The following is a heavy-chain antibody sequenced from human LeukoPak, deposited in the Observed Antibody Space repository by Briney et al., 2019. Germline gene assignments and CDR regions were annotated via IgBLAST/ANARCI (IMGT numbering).Heavy chain of an antibody. Sequence: GRSLRLSCAAAGFTFSSDGMQWDRQAPGKGRGWEAVIWYDGSNKYYADSVKGRFTISRDNSKNTLYLQMNSLRAEDTAVYYCARGGRGKYYFDYWGQGTLVTVSS. D-gene: IGHD3-16*01. J-gene: IGHJ4*02. CDR2: IWYDGSNK. V-gene: IGHV3-33*01. CDR3: ARGGRGKYYFDY. CDR1: GFTFSSDG.